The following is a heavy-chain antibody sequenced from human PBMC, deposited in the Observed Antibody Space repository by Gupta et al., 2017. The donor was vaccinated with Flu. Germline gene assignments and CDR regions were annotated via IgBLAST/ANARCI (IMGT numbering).Heavy chain of an antibody. J-gene: IGHJ4*02. CDR2: ISGYNGNT. D-gene: IGHD1-26*01. Sequence: RQAPGQGLEWMGWISGYNGNTKFAQNLQGRVTMTTDTSTTTAYMELRSLGTDDTAVYYCARDVGSYPTYYFDYWGQGTLVTVSS. CDR3: ARDVGSYPTYYFDY. V-gene: IGHV1-18*01.